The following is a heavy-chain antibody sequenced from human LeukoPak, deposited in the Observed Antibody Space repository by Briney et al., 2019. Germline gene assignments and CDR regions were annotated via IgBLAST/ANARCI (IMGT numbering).Heavy chain of an antibody. V-gene: IGHV3-23*01. Sequence: PGGSLRLSCAASGFTFSSYAMSWVRQAPGKGLEWVSAISGSGGSTYYADSVKGRFTISRDNSKNTLYLQMNSLRAEDTAVYYCAKDRENYYDLFDAFDIWGQGTMVTVSS. CDR2: ISGSGGST. CDR1: GFTFSSYA. J-gene: IGHJ3*02. CDR3: AKDRENYYDLFDAFDI. D-gene: IGHD3-22*01.